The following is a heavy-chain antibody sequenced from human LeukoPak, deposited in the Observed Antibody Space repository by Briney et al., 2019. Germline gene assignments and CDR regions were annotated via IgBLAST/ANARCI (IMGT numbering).Heavy chain of an antibody. V-gene: IGHV7-4-1*02. D-gene: IGHD2-15*01. CDR1: GHTFTSRA. Sequence: ASVKVSCKASGHTFTSRAINWVRQAPGQGLEWMGWINTNTGNPTYAQGFTGRFVSSLDTSVSTAYLQISSLKAEDTAMYYCARGGYPYLSTWYSDYWGQGTLVTVSS. CDR3: ARGGYPYLSTWYSDY. J-gene: IGHJ4*02. CDR2: INTNTGNP.